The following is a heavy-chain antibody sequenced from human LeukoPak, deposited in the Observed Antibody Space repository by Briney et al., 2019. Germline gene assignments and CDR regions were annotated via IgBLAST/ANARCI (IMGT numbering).Heavy chain of an antibody. CDR1: GGSISGGDFY. D-gene: IGHD3-3*01. Sequence: SQTLSLTCTVSGGSISGGDFYWSWIRQPPGKGLEWIGYIYYSGSTYYNPSLKSRVTISVDTSKNQFSLKLSSVTAADTAVYYCARLIFWSGYYRFDYWGQGTLVTVSS. J-gene: IGHJ4*02. CDR2: IYYSGST. V-gene: IGHV4-30-4*08. CDR3: ARLIFWSGYYRFDY.